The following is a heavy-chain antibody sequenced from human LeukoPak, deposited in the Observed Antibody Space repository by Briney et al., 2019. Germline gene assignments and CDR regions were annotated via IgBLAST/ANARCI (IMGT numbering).Heavy chain of an antibody. CDR3: AKDLCGGDCYLSHTDAFDI. V-gene: IGHV3-30*18. CDR1: GFTFNSYG. Sequence: GGSLRLSCAASGFTFNSYGMHWVRQAPGKGLEWVAFISYDGSNKYYVDSVKGRFTISRDNFKNMLYLQMSSLRAEDTAVYYCAKDLCGGDCYLSHTDAFDIWGQGTMVTVSS. CDR2: ISYDGSNK. D-gene: IGHD2-21*02. J-gene: IGHJ3*02.